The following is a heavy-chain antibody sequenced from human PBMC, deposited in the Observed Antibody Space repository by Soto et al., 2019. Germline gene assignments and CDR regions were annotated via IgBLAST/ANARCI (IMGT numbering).Heavy chain of an antibody. J-gene: IGHJ3*02. CDR1: GFTFSSYA. CDR3: TTSGSYYAFDI. V-gene: IGHV3-15*01. CDR2: IKSKTDGGTT. Sequence: GGSLRLSCAASGFTFSSYAMSWVRQAPGKGLEWVGRIKSKTDGGTTDYAAPVKGRFTISRDDSKNTLYLQMNSLKTEDTAVYYCTTSGSYYAFDIWGQGTMVTVSS. D-gene: IGHD1-26*01.